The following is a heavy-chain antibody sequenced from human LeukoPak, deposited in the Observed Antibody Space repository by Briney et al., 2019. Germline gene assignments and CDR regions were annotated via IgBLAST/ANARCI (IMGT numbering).Heavy chain of an antibody. Sequence: ASVKVSCKASGYTFTSYGISWVRQAPGQGLEWMGWISAYNGNTNYAQKLQGRVTMTTDTSTSTAYMELRSLRSDDTAVYYCARAYGDWNDLLVYYHIDVWGKGTTVTVSS. CDR3: ARAYGDWNDLLVYYHIDV. D-gene: IGHD1-1*01. V-gene: IGHV1-18*01. CDR1: GYTFTSYG. J-gene: IGHJ6*03. CDR2: ISAYNGNT.